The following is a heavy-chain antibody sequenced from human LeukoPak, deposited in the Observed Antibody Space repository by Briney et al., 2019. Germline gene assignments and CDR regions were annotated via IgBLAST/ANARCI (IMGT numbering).Heavy chain of an antibody. CDR3: ARVAALINHCANGICPDDY. CDR1: GGSISSGGYY. Sequence: SETLSLTCTVSGGSISSGGYYWSWIRQHPGKGLEWIGYIYYSGSTYYNPSLKSRVTISVDTSKNQFSLKLSSVTAADTAVYCCARVAALINHCANGICPDDYWGQGTLVTVSS. D-gene: IGHD2-8*01. CDR2: IYYSGST. J-gene: IGHJ4*02. V-gene: IGHV4-31*03.